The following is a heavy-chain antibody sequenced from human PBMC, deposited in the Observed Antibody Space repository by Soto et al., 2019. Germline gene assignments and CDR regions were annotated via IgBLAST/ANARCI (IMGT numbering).Heavy chain of an antibody. CDR3: ARRIAAAGRDYMDV. J-gene: IGHJ6*03. CDR2: IYYSGST. Sequence: TLSLTCTVSGGSISSGGYYWSWIRQHPGKGLEWIGYIYYSGSTYYNPSLKSRVTISVDTSKNQFSLKLSSVTAADTAVYYCARRIAAAGRDYMDVWGKGTTVTVSS. CDR1: GGSISSGGYY. D-gene: IGHD6-13*01. V-gene: IGHV4-31*03.